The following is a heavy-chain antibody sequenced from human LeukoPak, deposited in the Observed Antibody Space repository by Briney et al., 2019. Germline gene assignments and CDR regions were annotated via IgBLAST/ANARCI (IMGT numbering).Heavy chain of an antibody. V-gene: IGHV4-39*01. CDR3: ARHQQLTVYYYYYYGMDV. CDR1: GGSISSSSYY. J-gene: IGHJ6*02. Sequence: SETLSLTCTVSGGSISSSSYYWGWIRQPPGKGLEWIGSIYYSGSTCYNPSLKSRVTTSVDTSKNQFSLKLSSVTAADTAVYYCARHQQLTVYYYYYYGMDVWGQGTTVTVSS. D-gene: IGHD6-13*01. CDR2: IYYSGST.